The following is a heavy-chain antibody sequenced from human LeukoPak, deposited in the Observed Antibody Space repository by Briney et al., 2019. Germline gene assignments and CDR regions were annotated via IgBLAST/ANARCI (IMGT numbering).Heavy chain of an antibody. CDR2: IRSKAYGGTT. CDR3: TRVKGITISGVDY. Sequence: GGSLRLSCTASGFTFGDYAMSWFRQAPGKGLEWVGFIRSKAYGGTTEYAASVKGRFTISRDDSKSIAYLQMNSLKTEDTAVYYCTRVKGITISGVDYWGQGTLVTVSS. V-gene: IGHV3-49*03. CDR1: GFTFGDYA. D-gene: IGHD3-3*01. J-gene: IGHJ4*02.